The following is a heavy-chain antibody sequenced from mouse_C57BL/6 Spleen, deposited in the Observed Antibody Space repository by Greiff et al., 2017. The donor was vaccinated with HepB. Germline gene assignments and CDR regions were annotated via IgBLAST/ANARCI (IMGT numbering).Heavy chain of an antibody. J-gene: IGHJ4*01. D-gene: IGHD2-3*01. CDR1: GFSLTSYG. CDR3: ASNGYYEDYAMDY. CDR2: IWSDGST. Sequence: QVQLQQSGPGLVAPSQSLSITCTVSGFSLTSYGVHWVRQPPGKGLEWLVVIWSDGSTTYNTALKSRLSISKDNSKSQVFLKMNSLQTDDTAMYYCASNGYYEDYAMDYWGQGTSVTVSS. V-gene: IGHV2-6*03.